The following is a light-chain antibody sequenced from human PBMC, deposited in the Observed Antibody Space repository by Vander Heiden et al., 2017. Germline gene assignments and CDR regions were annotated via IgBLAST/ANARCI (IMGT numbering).Light chain of an antibody. CDR1: QSLLHSNGYNY. J-gene: IGKJ1*01. CDR2: LGS. CDR3: SQAPETPRT. Sequence: DIVMTQPPLSLPVTPGEPASISCRSSQSLLHSNGYNYLDWYLQKPGQSPQLLIYLGSNRASGVPDRFSRSGSGTDFTLKISRVEAEDVGVYYCSQAPETPRTFGQGTKVEIK. V-gene: IGKV2-28*01.